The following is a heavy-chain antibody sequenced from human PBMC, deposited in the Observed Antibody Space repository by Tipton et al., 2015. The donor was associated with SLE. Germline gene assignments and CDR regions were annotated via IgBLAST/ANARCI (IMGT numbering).Heavy chain of an antibody. D-gene: IGHD5-18*01. V-gene: IGHV4-59*12. Sequence: TLSLTCTVSGGSISSYYWSWIRQPPGKGLEWIGYIYYSGSTNYNPSLKSRVTISVDKSNNQFSLKLRSVTAADTAVYYCASSFPSPLNSYGQGTFDYWGQGTLVTVSS. CDR3: ASSFPSPLNSYGQGTFDY. CDR2: IYYSGST. J-gene: IGHJ4*02. CDR1: GGSISSYY.